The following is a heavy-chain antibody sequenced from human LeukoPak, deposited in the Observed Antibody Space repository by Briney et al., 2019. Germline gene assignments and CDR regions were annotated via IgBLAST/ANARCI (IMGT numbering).Heavy chain of an antibody. Sequence: SETLSLTCAVYGGSFSGYYWSWIRQPPGKGLEWIGEINHSGSTNYNPSLKSRVTISVDTSKNQFSLKLSSVTAADTAVYYCARVGVTTVTQSDAFDIWGKGQWSPSLQ. J-gene: IGHJ3*02. D-gene: IGHD4-17*01. CDR2: INHSGST. CDR1: GGSFSGYY. CDR3: ARVGVTTVTQSDAFDI. V-gene: IGHV4-34*01.